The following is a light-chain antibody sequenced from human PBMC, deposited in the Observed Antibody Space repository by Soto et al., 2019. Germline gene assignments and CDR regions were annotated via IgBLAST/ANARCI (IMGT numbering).Light chain of an antibody. Sequence: DIQMTQSPSTLSASVGDRVTITCRASQSISDSLAWYQQKPGKAPKLLIYEASTLKSGVPSRFSGSRSGTEYTLTISSLHPGDFAIYYCQQYNGYWTFGQGTKVEIK. CDR2: EAS. CDR3: QQYNGYWT. J-gene: IGKJ1*01. V-gene: IGKV1-5*03. CDR1: QSISDS.